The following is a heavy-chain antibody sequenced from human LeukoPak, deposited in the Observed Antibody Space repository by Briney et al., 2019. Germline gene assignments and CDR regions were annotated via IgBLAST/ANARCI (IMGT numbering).Heavy chain of an antibody. D-gene: IGHD6-19*01. CDR3: ASSIAVAGPYPFDY. CDR2: IIPIFGTA. CDR1: GFTFSSYA. J-gene: IGHJ4*02. Sequence: GGSLRLSCAASGFTFSSYAIGWVRQAPGQGLEWMGGIIPIFGTANYAQKFQGRVTITADESTSTAYMELSSLRSEDTAVYYCASSIAVAGPYPFDYWGQRTLVTVSS. V-gene: IGHV1-69*01.